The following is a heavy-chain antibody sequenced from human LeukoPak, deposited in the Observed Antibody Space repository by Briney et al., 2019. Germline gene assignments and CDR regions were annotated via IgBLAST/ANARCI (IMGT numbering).Heavy chain of an antibody. J-gene: IGHJ4*02. CDR3: ATSTAAAGTD. Sequence: GGSLRLSCAASGFTFSNLWMSWVRQAPGKGLKWVANIKQDGSEKYYVDSVKGRFTISRDNAQNSLYLRMNSLRAEDTAIYYCATSTAAAGTDWGRGTLVTVSS. CDR2: IKQDGSEK. V-gene: IGHV3-7*03. D-gene: IGHD6-13*01. CDR1: GFTFSNLW.